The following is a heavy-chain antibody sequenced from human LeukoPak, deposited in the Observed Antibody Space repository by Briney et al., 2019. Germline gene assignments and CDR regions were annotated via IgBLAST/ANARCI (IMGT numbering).Heavy chain of an antibody. Sequence: GGSLRLSCAASGFTFSSYAMSWVRQAPGKGLEWVSAISGSGGSTYYADSVKGRFTISRDNSKNTLDLQMNSLRAEDTAVYYCAKDGSSYVSGVIYYFDYWGHGTLVTVSS. CDR1: GFTFSSYA. V-gene: IGHV3-23*01. J-gene: IGHJ4*01. D-gene: IGHD3-10*02. CDR2: ISGSGGST. CDR3: AKDGSSYVSGVIYYFDY.